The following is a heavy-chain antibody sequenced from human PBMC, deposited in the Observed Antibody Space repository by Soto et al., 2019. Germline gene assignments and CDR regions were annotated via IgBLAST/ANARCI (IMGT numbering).Heavy chain of an antibody. CDR1: GFTFSSYA. V-gene: IGHV3-23*01. D-gene: IGHD2-21*01. J-gene: IGHJ3*02. Sequence: GGSLRLSCAASGFTFSSYAMSWVRQAPGKGLEWVSAISGSGGSTYYADSVKGRFTISRDNSKNTLYLQMNSLRAEDPDVYYCAKDQKLEVGSDGCNAFDIWGQGTMVTVSS. CDR3: AKDQKLEVGSDGCNAFDI. CDR2: ISGSGGST.